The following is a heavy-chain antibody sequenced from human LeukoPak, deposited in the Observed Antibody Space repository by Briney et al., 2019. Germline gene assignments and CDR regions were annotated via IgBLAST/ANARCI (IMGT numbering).Heavy chain of an antibody. Sequence: GGSLRLSCAASGFTFSSYAMHWVRQAPGKGLEWVAVISYDGSNKYYADSVKGRFTISRDNSKNTLYLQMNSLRAEDTAVYYCARERDYYXXSXYLDYWGQGTLVTVSS. CDR1: GFTFSSYA. J-gene: IGHJ4*02. CDR2: ISYDGSNK. D-gene: IGHD3-22*01. V-gene: IGHV3-30-3*01. CDR3: ARERDYYXXSXYLDY.